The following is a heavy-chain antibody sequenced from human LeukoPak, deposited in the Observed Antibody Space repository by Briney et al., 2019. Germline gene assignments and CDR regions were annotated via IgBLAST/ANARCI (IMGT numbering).Heavy chain of an antibody. CDR2: IYHSGRT. CDR3: ARYVVYGSGKYYFDY. J-gene: IGHJ4*02. V-gene: IGHV4-30-2*01. D-gene: IGHD3-10*01. Sequence: TTSETLSLTCAVSGGSISSGSYSWSWIRQPPGKGLEWIGYIYHSGRTYYNPSLKSRVTISVDTSENQFSLKLSSVTAADTAVYYCARYVVYGSGKYYFDYWGQGTLVTVSS. CDR1: GGSISSGSYS.